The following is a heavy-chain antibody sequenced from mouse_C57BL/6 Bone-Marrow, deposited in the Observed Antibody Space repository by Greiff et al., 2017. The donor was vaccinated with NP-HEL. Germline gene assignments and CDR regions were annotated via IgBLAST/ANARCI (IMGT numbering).Heavy chain of an antibody. V-gene: IGHV5-16*01. CDR3: EREGTVYAMDY. CDR2: INYDGSST. Sequence: EVKLVESEGGLVQPGSSMKLSCTASGFTFSDYYMAWVRQVPEKGLEWVANINYDGSSTYYLDSLKSRFIISRDNAKNILYLQMSSLKSEDTATYYCEREGTVYAMDYGGQGTSVTVSS. D-gene: IGHD2-14*01. J-gene: IGHJ4*01. CDR1: GFTFSDYY.